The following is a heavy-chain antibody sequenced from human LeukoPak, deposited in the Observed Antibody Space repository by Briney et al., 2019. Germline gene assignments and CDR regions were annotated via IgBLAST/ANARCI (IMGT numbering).Heavy chain of an antibody. CDR3: ARGHYGSGSYYFDY. CDR2: ISYDGSNK. CDR1: GFTFSSYG. Sequence: GGSLRLSCAASGFTFSSYGMHWVRQAPGKGLEWVAVISYDGSNKYYADSVKGRFTISRDNSKNTLYLQMNSLRAEDTAVYYCARGHYGSGSYYFDYWGQGTLVTVSS. J-gene: IGHJ4*02. D-gene: IGHD3-10*01. V-gene: IGHV3-30*03.